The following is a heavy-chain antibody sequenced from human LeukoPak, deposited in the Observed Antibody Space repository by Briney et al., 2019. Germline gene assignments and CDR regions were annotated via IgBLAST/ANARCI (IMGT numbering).Heavy chain of an antibody. CDR3: ARATYSGSYLNSFDM. CDR1: GGSITGYY. V-gene: IGHV4-59*12. J-gene: IGHJ3*02. Sequence: SETLSLTCPVSGGSITGYYWSWIRQPPGKGLDWIGYIYYSGSTNYNPSLKSRVTISIDVSKNQFSLRLRSVSAADTAVYYCARATYSGSYLNSFDMWGQGTMVTVSS. D-gene: IGHD1-26*01. CDR2: IYYSGST.